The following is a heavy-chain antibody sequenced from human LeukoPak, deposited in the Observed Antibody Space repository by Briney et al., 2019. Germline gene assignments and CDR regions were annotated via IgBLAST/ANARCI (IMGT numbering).Heavy chain of an antibody. V-gene: IGHV3-23*01. CDR3: AGSDTIGYLPREWDYWYFDL. CDR2: TSGTSGRT. D-gene: IGHD3-22*01. CDR1: GFTFSSYA. Sequence: GGSLRLSCAASGFTFSSYAMSWVRQAPGKGLEWVSATSGTSGRTYYADSVKGRFTISRDNSKNTLYLQMNSLRAEDTAVYYCAGSDTIGYLPREWDYWYFDLWGRGTLVTVSS. J-gene: IGHJ2*01.